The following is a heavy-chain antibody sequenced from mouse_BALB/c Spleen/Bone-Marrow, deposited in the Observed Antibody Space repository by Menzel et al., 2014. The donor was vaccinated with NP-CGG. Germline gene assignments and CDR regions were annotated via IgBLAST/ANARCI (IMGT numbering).Heavy chain of an antibody. CDR1: GYTFTDYE. CDR3: RAYYRYDGYAMDY. CDR2: IDPETGGT. Sequence: VKLQESGAELVRPGASVTLSCKASGYTFTDYEMHWVKQTPAHGLEWIGAIDPETGGTAYNQKFKGKATLTADKSSSAAYMELRSLTSEDSAVYYCRAYYRYDGYAMDYWGQGTSVTVSS. J-gene: IGHJ4*01. V-gene: IGHV1-15*01. D-gene: IGHD2-14*01.